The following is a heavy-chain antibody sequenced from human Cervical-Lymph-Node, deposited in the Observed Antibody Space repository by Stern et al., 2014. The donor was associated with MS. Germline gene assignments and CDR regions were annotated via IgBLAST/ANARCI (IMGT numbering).Heavy chain of an antibody. J-gene: IGHJ4*02. D-gene: IGHD2-15*01. Sequence: QVHLVESGGGVVQPGTSLRLSCAASAFNFNNYAMHWVRQAPGKGLDWVAVIWYDGTKKYYADSVRGRFTISRDHSKNTLYLQMTGLRADDTAVYYCAADRYCSADSCQGLFDYWGQGTLVTVSS. V-gene: IGHV3-33*01. CDR1: AFNFNNYA. CDR2: IWYDGTKK. CDR3: AADRYCSADSCQGLFDY.